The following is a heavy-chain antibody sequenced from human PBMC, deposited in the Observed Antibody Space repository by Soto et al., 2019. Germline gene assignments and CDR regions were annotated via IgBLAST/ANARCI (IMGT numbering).Heavy chain of an antibody. CDR2: INPNSGGT. CDR1: GGTFSSYA. D-gene: IGHD3-9*01. J-gene: IGHJ6*02. V-gene: IGHV1-2*04. Sequence: ASVKVSCKASGGTFSSYAISWVRQAPGQGLEWMGWINPNSGGTNYAQKFQGWVTMTRDTSISTAYMELSRLRSDDTAVYYCARGNDILTGYRYYYYGMDVWGQGTTVTVSS. CDR3: ARGNDILTGYRYYYYGMDV.